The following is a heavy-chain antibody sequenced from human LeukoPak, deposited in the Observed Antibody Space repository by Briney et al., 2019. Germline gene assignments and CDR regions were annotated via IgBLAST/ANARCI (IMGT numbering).Heavy chain of an antibody. D-gene: IGHD2-15*01. CDR2: IYYSGST. Sequence: SETLSLTCAVYGGSFSGYYWSWIRQPPGKGLEWIGSIYYSGSTYYNPSLTSRVTISVDTSKNQFSLKLSSVTAADTAVYYCASLHGYCSGGSCYPDDYWGQGTLVTVSS. J-gene: IGHJ4*02. CDR1: GGSFSGYY. CDR3: ASLHGYCSGGSCYPDDY. V-gene: IGHV4-34*01.